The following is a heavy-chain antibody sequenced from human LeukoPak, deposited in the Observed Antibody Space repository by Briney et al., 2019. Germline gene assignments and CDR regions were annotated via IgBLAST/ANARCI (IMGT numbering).Heavy chain of an antibody. J-gene: IGHJ4*02. V-gene: IGHV4-39*01. D-gene: IGHD2-8*01. CDR1: GGSISSSSYY. Sequence: PSETLSLTCTVSGGSISSSSYYWGWIRQPPGKGLEWIGSIYYSGSTYYNPSLKSRVTISVDTSKNQFSLKLSSVTAADTAVYYCARRETMVYAIGYFDYWGQGTLVTVSS. CDR3: ARRETMVYAIGYFDY. CDR2: IYYSGST.